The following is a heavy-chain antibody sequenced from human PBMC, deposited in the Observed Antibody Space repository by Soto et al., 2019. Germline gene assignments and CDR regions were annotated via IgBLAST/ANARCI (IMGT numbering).Heavy chain of an antibody. CDR3: VTDEEGNFFHY. CDR1: GGSISSYY. Sequence: SDTLSLTCTVSGGSISSYYWSWIRQTAGKGLEWLAYIYHSGSTNYNPSLKGRVTISIDTSRNQFSLKLTSVTAADTGIYYCVTDEEGNFFHYWGQGTLVTVSS. J-gene: IGHJ4*02. V-gene: IGHV4-59*01. CDR2: IYHSGST.